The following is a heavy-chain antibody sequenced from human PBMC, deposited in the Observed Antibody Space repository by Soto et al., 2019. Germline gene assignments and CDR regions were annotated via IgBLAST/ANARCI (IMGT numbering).Heavy chain of an antibody. J-gene: IGHJ6*02. V-gene: IGHV1-69*06. Sequence: SVKVSCKASGGSFSTYAISWVRQAPGQGLEWMGGIIPIFGTPNYAQKFQGRVTITADRSTSTAYLELNSLRSEDTAVYYCAAPRTDGYKVPDPSTYYYGLDVWGQGTTVTAP. CDR1: GGSFSTYA. CDR2: IIPIFGTP. D-gene: IGHD5-12*01. CDR3: AAPRTDGYKVPDPSTYYYGLDV.